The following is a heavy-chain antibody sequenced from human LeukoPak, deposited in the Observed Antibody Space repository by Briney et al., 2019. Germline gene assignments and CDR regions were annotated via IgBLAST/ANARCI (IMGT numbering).Heavy chain of an antibody. CDR1: GGSFSGYY. CDR3: ARGLSSRAWFPI. Sequence: SETLSLTCAVYGGSFSGYYWSWIRQPPGKGLEWIGEINHSGSTNYNPSLKSRVTISVDTSKNQFTLKLSSVTAADTAVYYCARGLSSRAWFPIWGQGTMVTVSS. CDR2: INHSGST. J-gene: IGHJ3*02. V-gene: IGHV4-34*01. D-gene: IGHD3-10*01.